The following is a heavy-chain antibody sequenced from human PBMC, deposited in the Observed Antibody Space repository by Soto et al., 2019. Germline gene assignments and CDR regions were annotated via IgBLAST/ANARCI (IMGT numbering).Heavy chain of an antibody. CDR1: GFTFANAW. J-gene: IGHJ4*02. V-gene: IGHV3-15*01. D-gene: IGHD5-18*01. Sequence: GGSLRLSCAGSGFTFANAWMSWVRQAPGKGLEWVGRIKSKTDGGTTDFAAPVKGRFSISRDDSKKMVFLQMDSLKTEDTAVYYCTTVFGSTSYGFDYWGQGALVTVSS. CDR3: TTVFGSTSYGFDY. CDR2: IKSKTDGGTT.